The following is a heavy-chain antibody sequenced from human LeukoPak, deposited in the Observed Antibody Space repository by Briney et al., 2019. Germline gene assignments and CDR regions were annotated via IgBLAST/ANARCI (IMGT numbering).Heavy chain of an antibody. V-gene: IGHV1-2*06. CDR2: INPNSGGT. D-gene: IGHD3-10*01. J-gene: IGHJ5*02. CDR3: ARDRTRGSGSKYNWFDP. Sequence: ASVKVSCKASGYTFTGYYMHWVRRAPGQGLEWMGRINPNSGGTNYAQKFQGRVTMTRDTSISTAYMELSRLRSDDTAVYYCARDRTRGSGSKYNWFDPWGQGTLVTVSS. CDR1: GYTFTGYY.